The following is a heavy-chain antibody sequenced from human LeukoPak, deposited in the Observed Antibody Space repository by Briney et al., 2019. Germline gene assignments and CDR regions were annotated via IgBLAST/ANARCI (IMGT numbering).Heavy chain of an antibody. Sequence: SETLSLTCSISGGSISSYYWSWIRQPAGKGLEWIGRIYASGGTDYNPSLKSRVTMSVDTSKNQFSLKLWSVTAADTAVYYCARESKSYDGSGYYHDSWGQGTLVTASS. D-gene: IGHD3-22*01. CDR1: GGSISSYY. J-gene: IGHJ4*02. CDR3: ARESKSYDGSGYYHDS. CDR2: IYASGGT. V-gene: IGHV4-4*07.